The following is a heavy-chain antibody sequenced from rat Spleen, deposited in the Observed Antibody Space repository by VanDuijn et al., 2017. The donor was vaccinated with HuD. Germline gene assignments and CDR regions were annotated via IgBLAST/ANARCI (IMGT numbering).Heavy chain of an antibody. D-gene: IGHD1-11*01. Sequence: EVKLLESGGGLVQPGDSMRLSCAASGFTFTDFYMNWIRQPAGKAPEWLGCIRDKANGYTTEYNPSVKGRFTISRDNTQNMLYLQMNTLRAEDTATYYCAGDYGGLVDYWGQGVMVTVSS. CDR1: GFTFTDFY. V-gene: IGHV7-7*01. CDR2: IRDKANGYTT. J-gene: IGHJ2*01. CDR3: AGDYGGLVDY.